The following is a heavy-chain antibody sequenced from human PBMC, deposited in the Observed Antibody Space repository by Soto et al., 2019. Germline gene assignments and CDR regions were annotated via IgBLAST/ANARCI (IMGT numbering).Heavy chain of an antibody. CDR2: IYKSATT. J-gene: IGHJ5*01. V-gene: IGHV4-30-4*01. CDR3: ARGRYCLTGRCFPNWFDS. Sequence: SETLSLTCSVSGDSISTVGYFWAWIRQPPGQALEYIGYIYKSATTYYNPSFESRVAISLDTSKSQFSLNVTSVTAADTAVYFCARGRYCLTGRCFPNWFDSWGQGTLVTVSS. CDR1: GDSISTVGYF. D-gene: IGHD2-15*01.